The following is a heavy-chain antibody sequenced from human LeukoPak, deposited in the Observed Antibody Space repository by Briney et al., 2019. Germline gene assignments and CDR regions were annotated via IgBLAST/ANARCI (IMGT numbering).Heavy chain of an antibody. D-gene: IGHD3-10*01. CDR3: TTDRGRTELPLFAS. V-gene: IGHV3-48*03. CDR1: GFTFSSYE. J-gene: IGHJ5*01. Sequence: RGSPRHSRAASGFTFSSYEMNWVRQAPGKGLEWVSYISSSGSTIYYADSVKGRFTISRDNAKNSLYLQMNSLRAEDSAVYYCTTDRGRTELPLFASWGEGDLGSVSS. CDR2: ISSSGSTI.